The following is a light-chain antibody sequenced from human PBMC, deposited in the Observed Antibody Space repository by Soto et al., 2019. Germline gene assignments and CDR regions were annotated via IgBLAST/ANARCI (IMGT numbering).Light chain of an antibody. CDR1: QSISIY. Sequence: EMVMTQSPDTLSVSPGETATLSCRTSQSISIYLAWYQQRHGQAPRLLIYGASTRATGVPARFIGSGSGTEFTLTISSLQSEDFAVYYCQQYNYLWTFGQGTKVEV. CDR3: QQYNYLWT. J-gene: IGKJ1*01. CDR2: GAS. V-gene: IGKV3-15*01.